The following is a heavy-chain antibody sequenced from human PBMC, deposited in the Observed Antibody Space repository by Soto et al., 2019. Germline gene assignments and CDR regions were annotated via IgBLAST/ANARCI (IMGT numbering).Heavy chain of an antibody. V-gene: IGHV4-39*01. Sequence: SETLSLTCTVSGGSVINSSYYWGWIRQSPGKGLEWIGSVYYRGRSYSKSSVKSRVTISVDTSKNQFSLNLNSVTASDTAVYFFEAERTTEKTQPYFAYWGRGPLAPVSP. CDR2: VYYRGRS. CDR3: EAERTTEKTQPYFAY. CDR1: GGSVINSSYY. J-gene: IGHJ4*02.